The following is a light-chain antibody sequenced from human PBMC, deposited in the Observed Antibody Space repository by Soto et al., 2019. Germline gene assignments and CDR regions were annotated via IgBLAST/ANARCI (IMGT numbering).Light chain of an antibody. CDR2: DVN. Sequence: QSALTQPASMSGSPGQSITISCTGTSSDIGGYNFVSWYQRHPGKGPNLLIFDVNFRPSGVSNRFSGSKSENTASLTISGLQPEDEADYYCSSYTTADTVIFGGGTKLTVL. V-gene: IGLV2-14*03. CDR1: SSDIGGYNF. CDR3: SSYTTADTVI. J-gene: IGLJ2*01.